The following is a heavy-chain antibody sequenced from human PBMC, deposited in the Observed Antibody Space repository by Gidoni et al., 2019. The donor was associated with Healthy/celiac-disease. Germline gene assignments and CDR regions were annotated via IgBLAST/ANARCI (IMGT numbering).Heavy chain of an antibody. CDR3: ARADSSSSLFDY. J-gene: IGHJ4*02. CDR1: GFTFSDHY. V-gene: IGHV3-72*01. CDR2: TRNKANSYTT. Sequence: EVQLVESGGGLVQPGGSLRLSCAASGFTFSDHYMDWVRQAPGKGLEWVGRTRNKANSYTTEYAASVKGRFTISRDDSKNSLYLQMNSLKTEDTAVYYCARADSSSSLFDYWGQGTLVTVSS. D-gene: IGHD6-13*01.